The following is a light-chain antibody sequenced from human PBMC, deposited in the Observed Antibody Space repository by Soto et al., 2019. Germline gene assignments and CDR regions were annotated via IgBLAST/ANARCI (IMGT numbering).Light chain of an antibody. CDR2: AAA. CDR1: QHINKY. CDR3: QQSYSTPLT. Sequence: DIQMTQSPSSLSASVGDRVTIACRPSQHINKYLNWYQHQPGRAPKLLIYAAANLSSGVPSRFSGSGFGTDFTLTIASLQPDDLATYYCQQSYSTPLTFGGGTKVDI. V-gene: IGKV1-39*01. J-gene: IGKJ4*01.